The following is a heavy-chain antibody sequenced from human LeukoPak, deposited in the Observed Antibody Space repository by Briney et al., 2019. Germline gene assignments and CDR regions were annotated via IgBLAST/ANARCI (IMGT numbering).Heavy chain of an antibody. V-gene: IGHV3-7*01. CDR2: IRQDGSVK. Sequence: GGSLRLSCAASGFNFKSHWMTWVRQAPGKGLQWVASIRQDGSVKYYVDSVQGRFTISRDDAMNSLYLQMNSLRVEDTAVYYCARWSHDSFGYYWISSWGQGALVTVSS. D-gene: IGHD3-22*01. CDR3: ARWSHDSFGYYWISS. J-gene: IGHJ4*02. CDR1: GFNFKSHW.